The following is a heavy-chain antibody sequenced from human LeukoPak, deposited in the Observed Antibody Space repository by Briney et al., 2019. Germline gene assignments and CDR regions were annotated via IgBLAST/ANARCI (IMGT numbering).Heavy chain of an antibody. CDR1: GYTFSSYA. D-gene: IGHD6-13*01. CDR3: ARVLVDGSSWP. CDR2: IIPIFGTA. J-gene: IGHJ5*02. Sequence: GASVKVSCKASGYTFSSYAISWVRQAPGQGLEWMGGIIPIFGTANYAQRFQGRVTITADESTSTAYMELSSLRSEDTAVYYCARVLVDGSSWPWGQGTLVTVSS. V-gene: IGHV1-69*13.